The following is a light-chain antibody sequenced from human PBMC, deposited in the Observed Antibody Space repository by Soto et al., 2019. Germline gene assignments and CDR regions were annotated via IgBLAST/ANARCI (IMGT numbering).Light chain of an antibody. CDR2: AAS. CDR3: VQYNSYPKT. CDR1: QGIGND. V-gene: IGKV1-17*01. Sequence: DIQMTQSPSSLSASVGDRVTITCRASQGIGNDLGWHQQKPGKAPKRLIYAASTLQSGVSSRFSGSGSVTEFTLTISSLQPEDFATYFCVQYNSYPKTFGQGTNVEIK. J-gene: IGKJ1*01.